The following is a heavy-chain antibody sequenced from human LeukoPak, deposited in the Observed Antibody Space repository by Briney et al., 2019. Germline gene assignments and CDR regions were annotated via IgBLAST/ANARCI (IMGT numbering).Heavy chain of an antibody. Sequence: PGGSLRLSCAASGFTFSSYWMSWVRQAPGKGLEWVANMNQDGSEKNYVDSVKGRFTISRDNAENSLDLQMNSLRAEDTAVYYCAKEGIAAAGTALDYWGQGTLVTVSS. V-gene: IGHV3-7*03. CDR1: GFTFSSYW. CDR2: MNQDGSEK. D-gene: IGHD6-13*01. J-gene: IGHJ4*02. CDR3: AKEGIAAAGTALDY.